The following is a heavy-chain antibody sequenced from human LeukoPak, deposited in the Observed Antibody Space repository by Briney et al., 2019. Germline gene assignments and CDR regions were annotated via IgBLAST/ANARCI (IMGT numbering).Heavy chain of an antibody. CDR1: GFTFSSYG. V-gene: IGHV3-30*02. J-gene: IGHJ4*02. D-gene: IGHD3-22*01. CDR3: AKPAWYYDSSGYYLTH. CDR2: IRYDGSNK. Sequence: PGGSLRLSCAASGFTFSSYGMHWVRQAPGKGLEWVALIRYDGSNKYYADSVKGRFTISRDNSKTTLYLQMNSLRAEDTAVYYCAKPAWYYDSSGYYLTHWGQGTLVTVSS.